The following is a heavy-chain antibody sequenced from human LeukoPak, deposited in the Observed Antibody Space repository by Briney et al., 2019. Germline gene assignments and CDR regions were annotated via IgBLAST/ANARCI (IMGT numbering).Heavy chain of an antibody. V-gene: IGHV4-4*07. CDR2: LYPSGST. D-gene: IGHD1-14*01. J-gene: IGHJ4*02. CDR3: ARGASTTWPGNFDY. Sequence: SDTLSLTCTVSGGSISSYYWSWMRQPAGKALAWIGRLYPSGSTNYNPSLKSRVTMSVDTSQNQFSLKMTSVTAADTAVYYCARGASTTWPGNFDYWGQGTLVTVSS. CDR1: GGSISSYY.